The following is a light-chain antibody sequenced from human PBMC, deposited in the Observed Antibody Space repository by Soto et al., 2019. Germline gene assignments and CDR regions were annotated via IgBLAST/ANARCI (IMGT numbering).Light chain of an antibody. CDR2: AAS. V-gene: IGKV1-39*01. J-gene: IGKJ3*01. CDR3: QQSTA. CDR1: QSISSY. Sequence: DIQMTQSPSSLSASVGDRVTITCRASQSISSYLNWYQQKPGKAPKLLIYAASSLQSGVPSRFSGSGSGTDFTLTISSLQPEDFATYYCQQSTAFDPGTKVDIK.